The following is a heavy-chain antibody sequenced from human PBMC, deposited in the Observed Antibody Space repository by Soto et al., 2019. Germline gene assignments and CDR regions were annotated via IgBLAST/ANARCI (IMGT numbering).Heavy chain of an antibody. CDR3: ASGGWGSSWYEGGSRIDY. V-gene: IGHV3-13*01. J-gene: IGHJ4*02. Sequence: EVQLVESGGGLVQPGGSLRLSCAASGFTFSSYDMHWVRQVAGKGLEWVSAIGGAGDTYYPDSVKGRFTISRENAKNPLYLQMNSLRAEDTAVYYCASGGWGSSWYEGGSRIDYWGQGTLVTVSS. CDR2: IGGAGDT. CDR1: GFTFSSYD. D-gene: IGHD6-13*01.